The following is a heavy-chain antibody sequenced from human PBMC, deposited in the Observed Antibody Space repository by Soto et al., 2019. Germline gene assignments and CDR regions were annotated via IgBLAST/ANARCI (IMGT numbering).Heavy chain of an antibody. D-gene: IGHD6-6*01. CDR3: AKDRMGIAPRLLDY. J-gene: IGHJ4*02. V-gene: IGHV3-23*01. CDR2: ISGSGATT. CDR1: GFTFSSYA. Sequence: GGSLRLSCTASGFTFSSYAMSWVRQAPGKGLEWVSAISGSGATTYHADSVKGRFTISRDNSKNTLYLQMNSLRAEDTAVYYSAKDRMGIAPRLLDYWGQGTLVTVSS.